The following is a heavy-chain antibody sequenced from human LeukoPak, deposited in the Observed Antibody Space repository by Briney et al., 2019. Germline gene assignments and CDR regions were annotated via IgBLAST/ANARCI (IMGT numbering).Heavy chain of an antibody. D-gene: IGHD3-22*01. CDR2: IYYSGST. V-gene: IGHV4-31*03. J-gene: IGHJ3*02. Sequence: SQTLSLTCTVSGGSISSGGYYWSWIRQHPGKGLEWIGYIYYSGSTYYNPSLKSRVTISVDTSKNQFSLKLSSVTAADTAVYYCARERIRYYGSLFDAFDTWGQGTMVTVSS. CDR1: GGSISSGGYY. CDR3: ARERIRYYGSLFDAFDT.